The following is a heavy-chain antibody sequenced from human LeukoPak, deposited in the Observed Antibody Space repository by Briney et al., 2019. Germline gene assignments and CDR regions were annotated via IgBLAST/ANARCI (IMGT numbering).Heavy chain of an antibody. CDR2: IYTSGST. V-gene: IGHV4-61*02. CDR3: ARNGGQAARRLFDP. J-gene: IGHJ5*02. CDR1: GGSISSGSYY. D-gene: IGHD6-13*01. Sequence: SETLSLTCTVSGGSISSGSYYWSWIRQPAGKGLEWIGRIYTSGSTNYNPSLKSRVTMSVDTSKNQFSLKLSSVTAADPAVFYWARNGGQAARRLFDPWGQGTLVTVSS.